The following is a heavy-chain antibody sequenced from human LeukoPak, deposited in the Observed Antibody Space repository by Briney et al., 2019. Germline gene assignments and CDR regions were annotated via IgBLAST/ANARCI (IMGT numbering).Heavy chain of an antibody. CDR1: GFTFSDDY. Sequence: GGSLRLSCAASGFTFSDDYMDWLRQAPGVGLEWVGRSRNKADRYITHYAASVKGRFTISRDDSKNSLSLQMNSLKTEDTAVYYCVRLMGGSGNYWGQGTLVTVSS. V-gene: IGHV3-72*01. D-gene: IGHD3-10*01. CDR3: VRLMGGSGNY. J-gene: IGHJ4*02. CDR2: SRNKADRYIT.